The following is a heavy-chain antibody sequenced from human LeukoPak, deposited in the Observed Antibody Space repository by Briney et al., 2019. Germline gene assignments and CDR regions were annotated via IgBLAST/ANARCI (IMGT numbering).Heavy chain of an antibody. V-gene: IGHV1-69*13. CDR2: ILPIFGTA. CDR1: GCIFSSFA. Sequence: ASVMVSCKACGCIFSSFALSWLRQAPGQGLEWMGGILPIFGTANYAPEFQGRVTITADESTSTAYMELSSLRSEDTAGYDCARSVHSSGWYHDYWGQGTLVTVSS. CDR3: ARSVHSSGWYHDY. J-gene: IGHJ4*02. D-gene: IGHD6-19*01.